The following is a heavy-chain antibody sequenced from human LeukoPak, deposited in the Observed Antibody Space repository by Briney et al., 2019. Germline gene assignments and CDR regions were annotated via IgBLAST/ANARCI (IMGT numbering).Heavy chain of an antibody. CDR1: GFTFSSYS. Sequence: PGGSLRLSCAASGFTFSSYSMNWVRQAPGKGLEWVSSISSSSSYIYYADSVKGRFTISRDNAKNSLYLQMNSLRAEDTAVYYCARGSVLYDYDAFDIWGQGTLVTVSS. CDR2: ISSSSSYI. D-gene: IGHD5-12*01. CDR3: ARGSVLYDYDAFDI. V-gene: IGHV3-21*01. J-gene: IGHJ3*02.